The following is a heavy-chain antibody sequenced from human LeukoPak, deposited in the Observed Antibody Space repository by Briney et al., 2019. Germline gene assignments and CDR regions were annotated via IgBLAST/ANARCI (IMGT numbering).Heavy chain of an antibody. V-gene: IGHV3-7*01. J-gene: IGHJ4*02. Sequence: PGGSLRLSCAASGFTFSSYWMSWVRQAPGKGLEWVANIKQDGSEKYYVDPVKGRFTISRDNAKNSLYLQMNSLRAEDTAVYYCAREEGIAAAAYFDYWGQGTLVTVSS. CDR3: AREEGIAAAAYFDY. CDR1: GFTFSSYW. D-gene: IGHD6-13*01. CDR2: IKQDGSEK.